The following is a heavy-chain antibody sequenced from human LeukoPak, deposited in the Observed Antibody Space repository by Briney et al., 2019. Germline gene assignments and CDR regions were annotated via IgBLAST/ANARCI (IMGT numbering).Heavy chain of an antibody. V-gene: IGHV4-59*01. CDR2: IYYSGST. J-gene: IGHJ5*02. CDR1: TGSLSSYY. CDR3: ARVGYSSGWYPWFDP. D-gene: IGHD6-13*01. Sequence: PSETLSLTCTVSTGSLSSYYWSWIRQPPGKGLEWIGYIYYSGSTNYNPSLKSRVTISVDTPKNQFSLKLNSVTAADTAVYYCARVGYSSGWYPWFDPWGQGTLVTVSS.